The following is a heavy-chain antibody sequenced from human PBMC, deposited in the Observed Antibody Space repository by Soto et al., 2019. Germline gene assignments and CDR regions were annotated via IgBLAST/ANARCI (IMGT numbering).Heavy chain of an antibody. Sequence: PGGSLRLSCSPSGFTFSSYAMHWVRQAPGKGLEYVSAISSNGGSTYYADSVKGRFTISRDNSKNTLYLKMRSLRAEDLAVYYCADRHCSSTSCHYFDYWGQGALVTVSS. D-gene: IGHD2-2*01. CDR1: GFTFSSYA. V-gene: IGHV3-64D*08. J-gene: IGHJ4*02. CDR2: ISSNGGST. CDR3: ADRHCSSTSCHYFDY.